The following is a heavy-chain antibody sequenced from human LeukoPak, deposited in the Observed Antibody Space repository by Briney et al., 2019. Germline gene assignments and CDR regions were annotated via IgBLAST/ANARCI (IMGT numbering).Heavy chain of an antibody. J-gene: IGHJ4*02. Sequence: GGSLRLSCAASRFTFSSYAMSWVRQAPGKGLEWVSAISGSGGSTYYADSVKGRFTISRDNSKNTLYLQMNSLRAEDTAVYYCAKDKIGQLVRFWSRQFDYWGQGTLVTVSS. CDR1: RFTFSSYA. CDR2: ISGSGGST. D-gene: IGHD6-6*01. CDR3: AKDKIGQLVRFWSRQFDY. V-gene: IGHV3-23*01.